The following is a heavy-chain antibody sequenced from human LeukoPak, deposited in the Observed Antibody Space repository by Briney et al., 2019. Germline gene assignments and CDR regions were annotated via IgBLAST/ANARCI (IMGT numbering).Heavy chain of an antibody. CDR2: IRRDGSET. J-gene: IGHJ4*02. D-gene: IGHD6-6*01. Sequence: PGGSLRLSCAASGFTFSNYWMTWVRRAPGKGLEWVANIRRDGSETHYVDSVKGRFTISRDNAKNSLYLQMNSLRAEDTALYYCARDFRQYSSSSTVGYYFDYWGQGTLVTVSS. V-gene: IGHV3-7*03. CDR1: GFTFSNYW. CDR3: ARDFRQYSSSSTVGYYFDY.